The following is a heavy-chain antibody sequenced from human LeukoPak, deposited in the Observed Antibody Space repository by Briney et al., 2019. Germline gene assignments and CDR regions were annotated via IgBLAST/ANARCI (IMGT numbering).Heavy chain of an antibody. CDR2: INAGNGNT. CDR3: VRVANGGNDFDY. CDR1: GYTFTSYA. D-gene: IGHD4-23*01. V-gene: IGHV1-3*01. J-gene: IGHJ4*02. Sequence: ASVKVSCKASGYTFTSYAMHWVRQAPGQRLEWMGWINAGNGNTKYSQKFQGRVTMTTDTSTSTAYMELRTLTSGDTAVYYCVRVANGGNDFDYWGQGTLVTVSS.